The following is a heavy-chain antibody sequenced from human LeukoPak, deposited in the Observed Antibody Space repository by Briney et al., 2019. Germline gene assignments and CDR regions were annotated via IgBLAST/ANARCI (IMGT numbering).Heavy chain of an antibody. CDR1: GFTFSSYE. D-gene: IGHD6-13*01. CDR3: ASDSSSSDTPAYYYGMDV. J-gene: IGHJ6*02. Sequence: PGGSLRLSCAASGFTFSSYEMNWVRQAPGKGLEWVSYISSSGGTIYYADSVKGRFTISRDNAKNSLYLQMNSLRAEDTAVYYCASDSSSSDTPAYYYGMDVWGQGTTVTVSS. V-gene: IGHV3-48*03. CDR2: ISSSGGTI.